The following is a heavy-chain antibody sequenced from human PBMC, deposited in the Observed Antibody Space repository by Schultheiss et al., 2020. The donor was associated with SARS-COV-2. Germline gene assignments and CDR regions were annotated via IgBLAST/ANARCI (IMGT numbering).Heavy chain of an antibody. CDR3: ARHSYGSGSYYNPFYFDY. Sequence: SETLSLTCAVYGGSFSGYYWSWIRQPPGKGLEWIGEINHSGSTNYNPSLKSRVTISVDTSKNQFSLKLSSVTAADTAVYYCARHSYGSGSYYNPFYFDYWGQGTLVTVSS. J-gene: IGHJ4*02. V-gene: IGHV4-34*01. CDR1: GGSFSGYY. CDR2: INHSGST. D-gene: IGHD3-10*01.